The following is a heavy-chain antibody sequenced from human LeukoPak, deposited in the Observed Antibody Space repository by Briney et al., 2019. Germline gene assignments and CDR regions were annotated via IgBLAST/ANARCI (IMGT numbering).Heavy chain of an antibody. D-gene: IGHD3-16*02. CDR2: IYYSGGT. CDR1: GGSISSSSYY. J-gene: IGHJ3*02. CDR3: ARQENDYVWGSYRPNAFDI. V-gene: IGHV4-39*01. Sequence: SETLSLTCTVSGGSISSSSYYWGWIRQPPGKGLEWIGSIYYSGGTYYNPSLKSRVTISVDTSKNQFSLKLSSVTAADTAVYYCARQENDYVWGSYRPNAFDIWGQGTMVTVSS.